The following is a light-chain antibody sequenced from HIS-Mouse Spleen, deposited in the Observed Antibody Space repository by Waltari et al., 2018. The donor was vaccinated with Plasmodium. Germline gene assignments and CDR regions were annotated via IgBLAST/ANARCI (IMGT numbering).Light chain of an antibody. CDR2: GKN. CDR1: RLRSYY. Sequence: SSELTQDPAVSVALGQTVRITCQGDRLRSYYASWYQQKPGQAPVLGIYGKNNRPPGIPDRFSGSSSGNTASLTITGAQAEDEADYYCNSRDSSGNHQVFGGGTKLTVL. CDR3: NSRDSSGNHQV. J-gene: IGLJ3*02. V-gene: IGLV3-19*01.